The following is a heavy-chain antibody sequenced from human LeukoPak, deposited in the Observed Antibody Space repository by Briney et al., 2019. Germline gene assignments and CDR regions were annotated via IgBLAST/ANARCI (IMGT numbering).Heavy chain of an antibody. V-gene: IGHV4-61*02. CDR1: AGSISSGSYY. Sequence: SETLSLTCTVSAGSISSGSYYWSWIRQPAGKGLEWIGRIYTSGSTKYNPSLKSRVTISINTSKNQFSLKLSSVTAADTAVYYCAREYYSGSGSYRGKLDYWGQGTLVTVSS. CDR3: AREYYSGSGSYRGKLDY. CDR2: IYTSGST. D-gene: IGHD3-10*01. J-gene: IGHJ4*02.